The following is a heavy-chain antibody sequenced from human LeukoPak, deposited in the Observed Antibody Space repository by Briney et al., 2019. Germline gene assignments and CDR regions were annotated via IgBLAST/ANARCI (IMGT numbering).Heavy chain of an antibody. J-gene: IGHJ5*02. CDR2: IYYSGST. CDR3: ARGEGATDNNWFGP. Sequence: PSETLSLTCTVSGGSISSGDYYWSWIRQPPGKGLEWIGYIYYSGSTHYNPSLKSRVTISVDTSKNQFSLKLSSVTAADTAVYYCARGEGATDNNWFGPWGQGTLVTVSS. D-gene: IGHD1-26*01. CDR1: GGSISSGDYY. V-gene: IGHV4-30-4*01.